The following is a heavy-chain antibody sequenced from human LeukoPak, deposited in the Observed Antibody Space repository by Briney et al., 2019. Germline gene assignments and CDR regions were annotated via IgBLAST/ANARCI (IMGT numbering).Heavy chain of an antibody. CDR1: GFTFSNYA. V-gene: IGHV3-23*01. CDR2: ISGSGGST. Sequence: GGSLRLSCAASGFTFSNYAMSWVRQAPAKGLEWVSAISGSGGSTYYADSVKGRFTISRDNSKNTLYLQMNSLRAEDTAVYYCAKDSDIVATMLDYWGQGTLVTVSS. CDR3: AKDSDIVATMLDY. J-gene: IGHJ4*02. D-gene: IGHD5-12*01.